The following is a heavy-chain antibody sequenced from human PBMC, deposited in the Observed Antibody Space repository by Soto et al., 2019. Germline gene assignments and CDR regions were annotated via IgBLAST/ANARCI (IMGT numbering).Heavy chain of an antibody. D-gene: IGHD1-7*01. CDR3: ARGGFIGTPHKF. V-gene: IGHV5-51*01. J-gene: IGHJ4*01. Sequence: PGESLNSSFKSSGFNFGGSWIGWVRQMPGKVLGWMGIIYPGDSDTRYSPSFQGQVTISADKSIRTVYLQWRSLKPSDTAKYYCARGGFIGTPHKFWGQGTRVTDSS. CDR2: IYPGDSDT. CDR1: GFNFGGSW.